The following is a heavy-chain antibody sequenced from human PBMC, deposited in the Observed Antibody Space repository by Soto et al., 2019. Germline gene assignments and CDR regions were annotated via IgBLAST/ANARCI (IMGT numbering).Heavy chain of an antibody. Sequence: PSETLSLTCAVYGGSFSGYYWSWIRQPPGKGLEWIGEINHSGSTNYNPSLKSRVTISVDTSKNQFSLKLSSVTAADTAVYYCARGYYYGSGSYYYYYYGMDVRGQGTTVTVSS. CDR2: INHSGST. CDR3: ARGYYYGSGSYYYYYYGMDV. CDR1: GGSFSGYY. J-gene: IGHJ6*02. D-gene: IGHD3-10*01. V-gene: IGHV4-34*01.